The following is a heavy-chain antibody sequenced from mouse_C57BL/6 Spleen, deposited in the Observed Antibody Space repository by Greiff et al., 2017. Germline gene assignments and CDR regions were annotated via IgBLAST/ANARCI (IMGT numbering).Heavy chain of an antibody. J-gene: IGHJ2*01. CDR3: ARGGNYYGSRSYFDY. Sequence: VESGGGLVKPGGSLKLSCAASGFTFSDYGMHWVRQAPEKGLEWVAYISSGSSTIYYADTVKGRFTISRDNAKNTLFLQMTSLRSEDTAMYYCARGGNYYGSRSYFDYWGQGTTLTVSS. CDR2: ISSGSSTI. D-gene: IGHD1-1*01. V-gene: IGHV5-17*01. CDR1: GFTFSDYG.